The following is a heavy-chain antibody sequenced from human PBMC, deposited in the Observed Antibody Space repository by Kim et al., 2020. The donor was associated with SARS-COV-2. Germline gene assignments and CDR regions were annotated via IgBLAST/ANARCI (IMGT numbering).Heavy chain of an antibody. J-gene: IGHJ6*04. CDR1: GFTFADYA. V-gene: IGHV3-9*01. D-gene: IGHD2-21*02. CDR3: ARNMWADVVTAVDV. Sequence: GGSLRLSCAVSGFTFADYAMHWVRQAPGKGLEWVSGISWNSGSIGYADSVKGRFTISRDNAKSSLYPQMNSLRGEDTALYYCARNMWADVVTAVDVWGKGTTVIVSS. CDR2: ISWNSGSI.